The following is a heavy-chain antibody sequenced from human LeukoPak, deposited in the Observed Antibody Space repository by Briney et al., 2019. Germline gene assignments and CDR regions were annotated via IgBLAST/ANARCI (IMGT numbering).Heavy chain of an antibody. V-gene: IGHV3-11*01. CDR1: GFTLRHYV. Sequence: GGSLTLSCAASGFTLRHYVMSWVRQAPGKGLEWVSYIDPSGTTLYYADSVKGRFIISRDNGKNSLYLQLRSLKDEDTAVYFCARAAYNWNWGQGTLVTVSS. D-gene: IGHD1-20*01. CDR3: ARAAYNWN. CDR2: IDPSGTTL. J-gene: IGHJ4*02.